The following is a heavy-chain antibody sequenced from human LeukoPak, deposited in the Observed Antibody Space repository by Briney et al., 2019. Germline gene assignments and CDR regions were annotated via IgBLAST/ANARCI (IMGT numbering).Heavy chain of an antibody. CDR1: GGSISSSSYY. CDR3: ASRTSITIFGVIHDY. D-gene: IGHD3-3*01. V-gene: IGHV4-39*01. CDR2: IYYSGST. Sequence: PSETLSRTCTDTGGSISSSSYYWGWIRQPPGKGLEWIGSIYYSGSTYYNPSLKSRVTISVDTSKNQFSLKLSSVTAADTAVYYCASRTSITIFGVIHDYWGQGTLVTVSS. J-gene: IGHJ4*02.